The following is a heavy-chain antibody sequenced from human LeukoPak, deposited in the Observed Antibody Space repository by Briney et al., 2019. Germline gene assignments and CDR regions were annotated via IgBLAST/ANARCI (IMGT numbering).Heavy chain of an antibody. Sequence: SETLSLTCTVSGGSISSSSYYWGWIRQPSGKGLEWIGSIYYSGSTYYNPSLKSRVTISVDTSKNQFSLKLRSVTAADTAVYYCARGHSIEPYYYYYYMDVWGKGTTVTVSS. J-gene: IGHJ6*03. CDR2: IYYSGST. CDR1: GGSISSSSYY. D-gene: IGHD4-11*01. CDR3: ARGHSIEPYYYYYYMDV. V-gene: IGHV4-39*07.